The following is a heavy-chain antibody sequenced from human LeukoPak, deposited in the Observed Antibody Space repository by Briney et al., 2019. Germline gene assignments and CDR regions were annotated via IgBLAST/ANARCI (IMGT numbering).Heavy chain of an antibody. CDR1: GYSISSGFY. V-gene: IGHV4-38-2*02. D-gene: IGHD1-26*01. J-gene: IGHJ5*02. CDR3: ARDSGTYHTLNS. CDR2: MFHSGST. Sequence: SETLSLTCAVSGYSISSGFYWGWIRQTPGKGLEWIASMFHSGSTYYNPSLKTRVAISVDTSKNQFSLKLTSATAADTAIYYCARDSGTYHTLNSWGQGTLVTVSS.